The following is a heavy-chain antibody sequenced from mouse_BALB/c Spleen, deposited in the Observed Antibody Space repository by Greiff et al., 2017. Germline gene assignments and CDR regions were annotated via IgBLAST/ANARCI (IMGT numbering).Heavy chain of an antibody. CDR1: GFAFSSYD. V-gene: IGHV5-12-1*01. J-gene: IGHJ2*01. CDR3: ARRIDY. Sequence: EVQLVESGGGLVKPGGSLKLSCAASGFAFSSYDMSWVRQTPEKRLEWVAYISSGGGSTYYPDTVKGRFTISRDNAKNTLYLQMSSLKSEDTAMYYCARRIDYWGQGTTLTVSS. CDR2: ISSGGGST.